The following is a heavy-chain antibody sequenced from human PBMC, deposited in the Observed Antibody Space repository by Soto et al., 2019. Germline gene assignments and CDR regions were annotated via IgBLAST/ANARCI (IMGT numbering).Heavy chain of an antibody. Sequence: SETLSLTCTVSGGSISSGDYYWSWIRQPPGKGLEWIGYIYYSGSTYYNPSLKSRVTISVDTSKNQFSLKLSSVTAADTAVYYCARDQRDNWNDGGSYYFDYWGQGTLVTVSS. CDR3: ARDQRDNWNDGGSYYFDY. J-gene: IGHJ4*02. CDR2: IYYSGST. CDR1: GGSISSGDYY. V-gene: IGHV4-30-4*01. D-gene: IGHD1-20*01.